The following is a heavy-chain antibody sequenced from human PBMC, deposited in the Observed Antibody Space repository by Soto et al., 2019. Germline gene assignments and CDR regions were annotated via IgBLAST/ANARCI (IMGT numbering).Heavy chain of an antibody. CDR2: IIPIFGTA. Sequence: SVKVSCKASGGTFSSYAISWVRQAPGQGLEWMGGIIPIFGTANYAQKFQGRVTITADESTSTAYMELSSLRSEDTAVYYCARSSIAARVYYYYDMDVWGQGTTVTVSS. D-gene: IGHD6-6*01. CDR3: ARSSIAARVYYYYDMDV. V-gene: IGHV1-69*13. J-gene: IGHJ6*02. CDR1: GGTFSSYA.